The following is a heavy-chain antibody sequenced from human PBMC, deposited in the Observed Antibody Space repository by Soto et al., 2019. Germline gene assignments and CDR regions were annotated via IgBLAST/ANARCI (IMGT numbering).Heavy chain of an antibody. CDR3: ARDTAAGTHYYYYGMDV. Sequence: QVQLQESGPGLVKPSQTLSLTCTVSGGSISSGGYYWGWIRQHPGKGLVWIGYIYYSGGTYYNPSIKSRVTISVDTSKNQCSLKLSSVTAADTAVYYCARDTAAGTHYYYYGMDVWGQGTTVTVSS. J-gene: IGHJ6*02. D-gene: IGHD6-13*01. CDR2: IYYSGGT. CDR1: GGSISSGGYY. V-gene: IGHV4-31*03.